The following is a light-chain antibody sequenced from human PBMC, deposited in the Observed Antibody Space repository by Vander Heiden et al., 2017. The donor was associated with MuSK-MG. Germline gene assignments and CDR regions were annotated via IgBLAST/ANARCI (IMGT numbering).Light chain of an antibody. CDR2: ANS. V-gene: IGLV1-40*01. Sequence: QSVLTQPPSVSAAPGPRVTSPCTGTSANIGAGYDVHWFQQLPGTAPKLLIYANSNRPSGVPDRFSGSKSGTSASLAITGLQAEDDGTYYCQAFDSSLSGVIFGGGTELTVL. CDR1: SANIGAGYD. J-gene: IGLJ2*01. CDR3: QAFDSSLSGVI.